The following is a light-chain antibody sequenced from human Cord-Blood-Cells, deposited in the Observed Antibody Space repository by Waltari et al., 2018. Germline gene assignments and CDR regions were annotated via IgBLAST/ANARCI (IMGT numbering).Light chain of an antibody. V-gene: IGKV1-33*01. CDR2: DAS. J-gene: IGKJ3*01. CDR3: QQYDNLPPFT. CDR1: QDISNY. Sequence: DIQMTQSPSSLSACVGDRVTITCQASQDISNYLNWYQQKPVKAPKLLIYDASNLETGVPSRFSGSGSGTDFTFTISSLQPEDIATYYCQQYDNLPPFTFGPGTKVDIK.